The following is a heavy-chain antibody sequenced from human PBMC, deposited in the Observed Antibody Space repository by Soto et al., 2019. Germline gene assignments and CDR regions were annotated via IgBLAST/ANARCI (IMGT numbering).Heavy chain of an antibody. V-gene: IGHV1-8*01. CDR1: GYTFTSYD. J-gene: IGHJ6*02. CDR3: ARGGDIYCTNCYGMDV. D-gene: IGHD2-8*01. CDR2: MNPNSGNT. Sequence: ASVKVSCKASGYTFTSYDINWVRQATGQGLEWMGWMNPNSGNTGYAQKFQGRVTMTRNTSISTAYMELSSLRSEDTAVYYCARGGDIYCTNCYGMDVWDQGTTVTVSS.